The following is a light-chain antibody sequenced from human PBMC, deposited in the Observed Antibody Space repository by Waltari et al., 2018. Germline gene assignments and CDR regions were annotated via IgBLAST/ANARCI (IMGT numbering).Light chain of an antibody. J-gene: IGKJ1*01. CDR1: QSISSW. CDR2: KAS. Sequence: DIQMTQSPSTLSASVGDRVTITCRASQSISSWLAWYQQKPGKAPKLLIYKASSLESEVPSRFSGSGSGTEFTLTISSLQPDDFATYYCHQYNSYPWTFGQGTRVEIK. V-gene: IGKV1-5*03. CDR3: HQYNSYPWT.